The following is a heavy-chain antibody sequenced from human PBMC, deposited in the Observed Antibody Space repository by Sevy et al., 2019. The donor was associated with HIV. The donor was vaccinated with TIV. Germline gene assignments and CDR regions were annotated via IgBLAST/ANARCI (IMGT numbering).Heavy chain of an antibody. V-gene: IGHV4-61*02. J-gene: IGHJ4*02. CDR3: ARDEGDGYNYGYFDS. D-gene: IGHD5-12*01. CDR2: IFPSGAS. Sequence: SETLSLTCTVSGGSIRSGRYYWTWIRQPAGKGLAWIGRIFPSGASNFNPSMLSRVSMSIDTSKKQFSLRLTSVTAADTAVYYCARDEGDGYNYGYFDSWGPGTLVTVSS. CDR1: GGSIRSGRYY.